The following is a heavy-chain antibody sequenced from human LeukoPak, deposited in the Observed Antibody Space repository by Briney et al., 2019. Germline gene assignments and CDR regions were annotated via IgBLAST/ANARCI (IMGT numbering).Heavy chain of an antibody. Sequence: GGSLRLSCAASGFTFDDYAMHWVRQAPGKGLEWVSGISWNSGSIGYADSVKGRFTISRGNAKNSLYLQMNSLRAEDTALYYCANYDSSGYSGFDIWGQGTMVTVSS. V-gene: IGHV3-9*01. CDR2: ISWNSGSI. CDR1: GFTFDDYA. J-gene: IGHJ3*02. D-gene: IGHD3-22*01. CDR3: ANYDSSGYSGFDI.